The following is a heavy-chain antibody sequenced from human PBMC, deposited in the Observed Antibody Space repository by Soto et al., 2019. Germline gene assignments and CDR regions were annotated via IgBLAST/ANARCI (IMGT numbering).Heavy chain of an antibody. D-gene: IGHD4-17*01. V-gene: IGHV4-30-4*01. Sequence: SETLSLTCTVSGGSITNENYYWIWIRHPPGKGLEWVGYIYWTGSAYYNPSLKGRVTISLDTASNQFSLNLSSVTAADTAVFYCARASGDYLYLFDYWGQGALVTVSS. CDR1: GGSITNENYY. CDR2: IYWTGSA. CDR3: ARASGDYLYLFDY. J-gene: IGHJ4*02.